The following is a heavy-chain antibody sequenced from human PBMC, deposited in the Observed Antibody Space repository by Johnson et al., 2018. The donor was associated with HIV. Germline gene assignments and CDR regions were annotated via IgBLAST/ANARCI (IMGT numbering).Heavy chain of an antibody. CDR2: ISYDGSNK. CDR3: ARDGDSDAFDI. J-gene: IGHJ3*02. CDR1: GFIFSSYG. D-gene: IGHD4-17*01. Sequence: VQVVESGGGVVPPGRSLRLSCAASGFIFSSYGVHWVRQAPGKGLEWVAVISYDGSNKYYADSVKGRFTIPRDNSKNTLYLQMNSLRAEDTAVYYCARDGDSDAFDIWGQGTVVTVSS. V-gene: IGHV3-30*03.